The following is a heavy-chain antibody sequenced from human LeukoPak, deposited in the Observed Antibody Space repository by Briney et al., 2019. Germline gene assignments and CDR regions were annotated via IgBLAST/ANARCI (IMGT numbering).Heavy chain of an antibody. CDR3: ARRNYYGSGDDAFDI. J-gene: IGHJ3*02. CDR2: LSSSSSYT. D-gene: IGHD3-10*01. V-gene: IGHV3-11*03. Sequence: GGSLRLSCAASGFTFSDYYMSWIRQAPGKGLEWVSYLSSSSSYTNYADSVKGRFTISRDNAKNSLYLQMNGLRAEDTAVYYCARRNYYGSGDDAFDIWGQGTMVTVSS. CDR1: GFTFSDYY.